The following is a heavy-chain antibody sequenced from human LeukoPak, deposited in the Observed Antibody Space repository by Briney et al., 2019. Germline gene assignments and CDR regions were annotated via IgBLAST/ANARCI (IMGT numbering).Heavy chain of an antibody. D-gene: IGHD5-12*01. CDR3: ARDRGRWLLAFEC. Sequence: PGESLRLSCAASGFTFSSYGMHWVRQAPGKGLESVSGITSNGGSTYYANSVRGRLTVSRDNSKNTLYLQMGSLRAEDTAVYYCARDRGRWLLAFECWGQGTLVTVSS. V-gene: IGHV3-64*01. CDR2: ITSNGGST. CDR1: GFTFSSYG. J-gene: IGHJ4*02.